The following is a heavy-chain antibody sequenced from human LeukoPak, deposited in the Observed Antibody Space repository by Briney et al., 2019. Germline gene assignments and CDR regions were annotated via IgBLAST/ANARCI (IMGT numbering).Heavy chain of an antibody. D-gene: IGHD5-18*01. CDR3: ARSLAADIHLWSDGFLDY. CDR1: GYTFTRHG. CDR2: ISAYNGNR. J-gene: IGHJ4*02. V-gene: IGHV1-18*01. Sequence: GASVKVSCKASGYTFTRHGISWVRQAPGQGLEWMGYISAYNGNRNYAQRVQGRVTMTTDTSTSTAYMEVRSLRSDDTAVYYCARSLAADIHLWSDGFLDYWGQGTLVTVSS.